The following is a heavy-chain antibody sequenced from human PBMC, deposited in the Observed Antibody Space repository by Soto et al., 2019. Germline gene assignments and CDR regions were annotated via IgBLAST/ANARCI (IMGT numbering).Heavy chain of an antibody. CDR2: SSNSGSFT. CDR3: VRSGDNYNLLAY. J-gene: IGHJ4*02. Sequence: PGGSLRLSCAASGFTFSDHYMSWIRQAPGKGLEWIGYSSNSGSFTRYADSVKGRFSISRDNAKNSLYLQINSLRGDDTAIYYCVRSGDNYNLLAYWGQGTPVTVSS. D-gene: IGHD1-1*01. CDR1: GFTFSDHY. V-gene: IGHV3-11*06.